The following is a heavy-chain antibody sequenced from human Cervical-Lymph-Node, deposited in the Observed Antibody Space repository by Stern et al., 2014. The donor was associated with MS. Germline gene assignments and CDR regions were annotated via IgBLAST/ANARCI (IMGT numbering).Heavy chain of an antibody. D-gene: IGHD1-7*01. CDR1: GFTFSNYG. CDR3: ARGNWNYEGMGY. Sequence: VQLVESGGGVVQPGRSLRLSCAAPGFTFSNYGMHWVRQAPGKGLEWLAVIWYDGNKKYYADSVKGQFTISRDNSKNTLFLQMSSLTAEDTALYYCARGNWNYEGMGYWGQGTLVTVSS. J-gene: IGHJ4*02. V-gene: IGHV3-33*01. CDR2: IWYDGNKK.